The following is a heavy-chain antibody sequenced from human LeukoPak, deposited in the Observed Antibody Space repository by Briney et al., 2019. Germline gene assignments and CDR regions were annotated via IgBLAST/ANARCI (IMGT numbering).Heavy chain of an antibody. J-gene: IGHJ6*03. CDR2: IYTSGST. CDR1: GGSISSYY. CDR3: ARGGGIYDFWPSGPCMDV. V-gene: IGHV4-4*07. D-gene: IGHD3-3*01. Sequence: SETLSLTCTVSGGSISSYYWSWIRQPAGKGLEWIGRIYTSGSTNYNPSLKSRVTMSVDTSKNQFSLKLSSVTAADTAVYYCARGGGIYDFWPSGPCMDVWGKGTTVTVSS.